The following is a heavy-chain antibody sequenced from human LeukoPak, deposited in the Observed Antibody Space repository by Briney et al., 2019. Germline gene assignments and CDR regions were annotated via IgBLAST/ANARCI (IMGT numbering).Heavy chain of an antibody. CDR1: GGSISSSSYY. D-gene: IGHD6-19*01. V-gene: IGHV4-39*01. J-gene: IGHJ5*02. CDR2: IYYSGST. CDR3: ARRTAVAGKLGYWFDP. Sequence: PSETLSLTCTVSGGSISSSSYYWGWIRQPPGKGLEWIGSIYYSGSTYYNPSLKSRVTISVDTSKNQFSLKLSSVTAADTAVYYCARRTAVAGKLGYWFDPWGQGTLVTVSS.